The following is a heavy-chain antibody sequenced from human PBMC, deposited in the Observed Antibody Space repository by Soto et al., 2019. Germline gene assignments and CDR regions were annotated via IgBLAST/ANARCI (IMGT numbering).Heavy chain of an antibody. CDR2: VSGSNGST. J-gene: IGHJ5*01. D-gene: IGHD5-12*01. V-gene: IGHV1-18*04. CDR1: GYNFINYG. CDR3: ARDSKWLIINGNWFDS. Sequence: QVQLVQSGAEVKKPGASVKVSCKFSGYNFINYGMTWVRQAPGQGLEWMGWVSGSNGSTKYAQRFQARVKLTTDTSTNTAYMELRSLRLDDTAVYYCARDSKWLIINGNWFDSWGQGTLVTVSS.